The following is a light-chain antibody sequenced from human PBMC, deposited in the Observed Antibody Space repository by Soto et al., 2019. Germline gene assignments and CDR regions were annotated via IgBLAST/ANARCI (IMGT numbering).Light chain of an antibody. CDR3: QQYNSYS. Sequence: DIQMTEAASALATAVVDRGTITCRASQSISNCLAWYQQNPGTAPRVLIYHASTLQSGVPSRFSGSGSGTEFTLTISSLQPDDFATYYCQQYNSYSFGPGTKVDIK. J-gene: IGKJ1*01. CDR2: HAS. V-gene: IGKV1-5*01. CDR1: QSISNC.